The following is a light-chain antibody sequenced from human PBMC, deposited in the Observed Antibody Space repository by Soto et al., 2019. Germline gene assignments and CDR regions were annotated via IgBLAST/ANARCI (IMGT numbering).Light chain of an antibody. J-gene: IGKJ3*01. CDR3: QQYGSSSFT. CDR1: QSVSSSY. V-gene: IGKV3-20*01. CDR2: GAS. Sequence: EIVLTQSPGTLYLSPGERATLSCRASQSVSSSYLAWYQQKPGQAPRLLIYGASSRATGIPDRFRGSGSGTDFTLTISRLEPEDCAVYYCQQYGSSSFTFGPGTKVDIK.